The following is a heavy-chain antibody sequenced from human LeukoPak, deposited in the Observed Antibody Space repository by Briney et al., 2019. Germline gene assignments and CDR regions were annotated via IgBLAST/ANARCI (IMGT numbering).Heavy chain of an antibody. V-gene: IGHV4-59*01. CDR1: GGSISSYY. Sequence: PSETLSLTCTVSGGSISSYYWSWIRQPPGKGLEWIGYIYYSGSTNYNPSLRSRVTISVDTSKNQFSLKLSSVTAADTAVYYCARVGILTGYYKAFDYWGQGTLVTVSS. J-gene: IGHJ4*02. D-gene: IGHD3-9*01. CDR2: IYYSGST. CDR3: ARVGILTGYYKAFDY.